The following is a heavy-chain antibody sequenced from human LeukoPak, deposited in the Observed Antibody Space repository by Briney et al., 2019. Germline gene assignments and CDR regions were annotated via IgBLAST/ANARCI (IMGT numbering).Heavy chain of an antibody. J-gene: IGHJ3*02. V-gene: IGHV4-59*02. Sequence: PSETLSLTCTVSGGSVTDYYRSWIRQSPGNGLEWIGYIYYTETSYNPSLKRRVTISADTSKNQFSLKVKYMNAAHPAPDLWTKADGYGLIRICGRGTMVTVSS. CDR1: GGSVTDYY. D-gene: IGHD3-10*01. CDR3: TKADGYGLIRI. CDR2: IYYTET.